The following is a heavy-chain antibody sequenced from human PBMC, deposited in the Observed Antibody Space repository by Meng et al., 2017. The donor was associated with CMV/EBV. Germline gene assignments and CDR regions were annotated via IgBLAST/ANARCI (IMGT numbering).Heavy chain of an antibody. Sequence: GESLKISCAASGFTFSSYWMSWVRQAPGKGLEWVANIKQDGSEKYYVDSVKGRFTISRDNAKNSLYLQMNSLRAEDTAVYYCARLTVPAAISWGQGTLVTVSS. V-gene: IGHV3-7*01. CDR3: ARLTVPAAIS. D-gene: IGHD2-2*01. CDR2: IKQDGSEK. J-gene: IGHJ5*02. CDR1: GFTFSSYW.